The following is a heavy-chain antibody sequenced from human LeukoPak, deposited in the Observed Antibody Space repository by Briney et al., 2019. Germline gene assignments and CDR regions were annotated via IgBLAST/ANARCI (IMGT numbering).Heavy chain of an antibody. CDR1: GFTFDDYA. V-gene: IGHV3-9*01. CDR3: ARDFPGIPVTGTRPLDY. CDR2: ISWNSGSI. D-gene: IGHD6-19*01. Sequence: GGSLRLSCAASGFTFDDYAMHWVRQAPGKGLEWVSGISWNSGSIGYADSVKGRFTISRDNAKNTLYLQMNSLRAEDTAVYYCARDFPGIPVTGTRPLDYWGQGTLVTVSS. J-gene: IGHJ4*02.